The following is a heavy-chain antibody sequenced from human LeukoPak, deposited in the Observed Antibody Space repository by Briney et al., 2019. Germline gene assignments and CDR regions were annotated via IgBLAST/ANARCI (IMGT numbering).Heavy chain of an antibody. Sequence: GGSLRLSCVASGFTFSNYAMSWVRQAPGKGLEWVSGISGSGRGRNTYYADSVKGRFTISRDNSKNTLYLQMKRLRAEDMAVYYCARTGGGSGYWGQGTLVTVSS. J-gene: IGHJ4*02. CDR3: ARTGGGSGY. V-gene: IGHV3-23*01. CDR1: GFTFSNYA. D-gene: IGHD2-15*01. CDR2: ISGSGRGRNT.